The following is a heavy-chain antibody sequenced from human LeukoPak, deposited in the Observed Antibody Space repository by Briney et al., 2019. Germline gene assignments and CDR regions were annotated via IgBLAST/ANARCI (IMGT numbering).Heavy chain of an antibody. D-gene: IGHD3-3*01. CDR1: GGSISSGGYY. CDR2: IYYSGST. Sequence: SQTLSLTCTLSGGSISSGGYYWSWIRQHPGKGLEWIGYIYYSGSTYYNPSLKSRVTISVDTSKNQFSLKLSSVTAADTAVYYCASVYYDPPHYFDYWGQGTLVTVSS. J-gene: IGHJ4*02. CDR3: ASVYYDPPHYFDY. V-gene: IGHV4-31*03.